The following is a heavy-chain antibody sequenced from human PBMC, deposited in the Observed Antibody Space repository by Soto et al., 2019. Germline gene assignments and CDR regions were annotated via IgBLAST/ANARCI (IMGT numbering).Heavy chain of an antibody. V-gene: IGHV4-30-4*01. CDR2: IYYSGST. CDR1: GGSISSGDYY. J-gene: IGHJ6*02. CDR3: AVVHAGPAYYYYYGMDV. Sequence: SETLSLTCTVSGGSISSGDYYWSWIRQPPGKGLEWIGYIYYSGSTYYDPSLKSRVTISVDTSKNQFSLKLSSVTAADTAVYYCAVVHAGPAYYYYYGMDVWGQGTTVTVSS. D-gene: IGHD2-15*01.